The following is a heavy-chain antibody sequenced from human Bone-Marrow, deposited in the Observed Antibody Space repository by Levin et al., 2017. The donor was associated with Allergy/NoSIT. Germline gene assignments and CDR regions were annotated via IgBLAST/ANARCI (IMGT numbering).Heavy chain of an antibody. CDR3: ARAPTGLYWYFDL. CDR2: IYYSGST. CDR1: GGSTSSFY. D-gene: IGHD4-17*01. Sequence: PGGSLRLSCTVSGGSTSSFYWSWIRQPPGKGLEWIGYIYYSGSTKYNPSLKSRVTISVDTSKNQFSLKLSSVTAADTAVYYCARAPTGLYWYFDLWGRGTLVTVSS. J-gene: IGHJ2*01. V-gene: IGHV4-59*01.